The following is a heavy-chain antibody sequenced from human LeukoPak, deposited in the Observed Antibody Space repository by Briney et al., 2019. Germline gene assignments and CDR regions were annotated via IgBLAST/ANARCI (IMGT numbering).Heavy chain of an antibody. V-gene: IGHV1-46*01. CDR2: INPSGGST. CDR3: ARVLDVDTAMDNYYYGMDV. D-gene: IGHD5-18*01. Sequence: ASVKVSCKASGYTFTSYYMHWVRQAPGQGLEWMGIINPSGGSTSYAQKFQGRVTMTRDTSTGTVYMELSSLRSEDTAVYYCARVLDVDTAMDNYYYGMDVWGQGTTVTVSS. J-gene: IGHJ6*02. CDR1: GYTFTSYY.